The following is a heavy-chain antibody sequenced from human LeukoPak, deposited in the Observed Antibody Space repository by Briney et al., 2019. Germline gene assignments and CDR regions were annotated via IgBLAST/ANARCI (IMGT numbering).Heavy chain of an antibody. CDR3: ARGRIAAAGPGLDY. CDR2: INHSGST. V-gene: IGHV4-34*01. CDR1: GGSFSGYY. D-gene: IGHD6-13*01. J-gene: IGHJ4*02. Sequence: SETLSLTCAVYGGSFSGYYWSWIRQPPGKGPEWIGEINHSGSTNYNPSLKSRVTISVDTSKNQFSLKLSSVTAADTAVYYCARGRIAAAGPGLDYWGQGTLVTVSS.